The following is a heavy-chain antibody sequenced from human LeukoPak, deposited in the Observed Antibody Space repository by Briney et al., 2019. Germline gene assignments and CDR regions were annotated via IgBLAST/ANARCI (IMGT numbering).Heavy chain of an antibody. D-gene: IGHD3-9*01. J-gene: IGHJ5*02. Sequence: SVPTLVNPTQTLTLTCTFSGFSLSTSGMCVSWIRQPPGKALEWLALIDWDDDKYYSTSLKTRLTISKDTSKNQVVLTMTNMDPVDTATYYCARTNYGILTGYNWFDPWGQGTLVTVSS. CDR3: ARTNYGILTGYNWFDP. V-gene: IGHV2-70*01. CDR1: GFSLSTSGMC. CDR2: IDWDDDK.